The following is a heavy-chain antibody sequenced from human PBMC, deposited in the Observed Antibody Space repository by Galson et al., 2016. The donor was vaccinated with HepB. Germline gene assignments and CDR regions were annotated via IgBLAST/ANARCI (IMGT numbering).Heavy chain of an antibody. J-gene: IGHJ5*02. CDR2: IFHTGRS. CDR1: GASIISTNYN. Sequence: SETLSLTCTVSGASIISTNYNWGWIRQPPGKGLEWIASIFHTGRSDYNPSLQSRVTISVDTSMNRFSLSLRSVITADTATYFCARHPTGYPNWFDRWGHGTLVVVSS. D-gene: IGHD3-9*01. V-gene: IGHV4-39*01. CDR3: ARHPTGYPNWFDR.